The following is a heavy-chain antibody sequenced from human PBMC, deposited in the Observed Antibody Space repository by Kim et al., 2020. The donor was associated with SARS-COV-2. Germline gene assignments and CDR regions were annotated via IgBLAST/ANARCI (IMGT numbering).Heavy chain of an antibody. CDR3: APEVGGSYS. D-gene: IGHD1-26*01. Sequence: GRTYYADSVKGRFTISRDNSKNTLYLQMNSLRAEDTAVYYCAPEVGGSYSWGQGTLVTVSS. CDR2: GRT. J-gene: IGHJ5*02. V-gene: IGHV3-23*01.